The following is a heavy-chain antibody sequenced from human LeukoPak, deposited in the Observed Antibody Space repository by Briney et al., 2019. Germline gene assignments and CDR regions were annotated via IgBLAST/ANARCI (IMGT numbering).Heavy chain of an antibody. V-gene: IGHV3-30*18. CDR3: AKAGIGSSGYLNFDY. Sequence: XRQAPGKGLEWVAVISYDGSNKYYADSVKGRFTISRDNSKNTLYLQMNSLRAEDTAVYYCAKAGIGSSGYLNFDYWGQGTLVTVSS. CDR2: ISYDGSNK. J-gene: IGHJ4*02. D-gene: IGHD3-22*01.